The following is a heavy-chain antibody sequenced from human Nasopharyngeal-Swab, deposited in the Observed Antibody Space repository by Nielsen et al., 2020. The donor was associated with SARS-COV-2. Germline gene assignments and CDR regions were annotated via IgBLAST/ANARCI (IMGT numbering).Heavy chain of an antibody. J-gene: IGHJ4*02. CDR3: ARAGLTPRRPEMEAPHNKYYFDY. CDR2: IYYSGST. CDR1: GGSIRSYY. D-gene: IGHD4-23*01. Sequence: SETLSLTCTVSGGSIRSYYWSWIRQPPGKGLEWIGYIYYSGSTNYNPSLKSRVTISVDTSMNQFSLKLSSVTAADTAVYYCARAGLTPRRPEMEAPHNKYYFDYWGQGTLVTVSS. V-gene: IGHV4-59*01.